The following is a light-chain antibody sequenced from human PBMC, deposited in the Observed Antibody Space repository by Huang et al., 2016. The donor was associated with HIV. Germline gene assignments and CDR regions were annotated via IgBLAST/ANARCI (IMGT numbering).Light chain of an antibody. V-gene: IGKV2-28*01. J-gene: IGKJ2*01. CDR3: MQPLQTPYT. CDR2: LGS. CDR1: QSLLHNNEYNY. Sequence: DIVMTQSPLSLPVTPGEPASISCRSSQSLLHNNEYNYLNWFVQKPGQSPHLLFYLGSRRAAGFHDRFSGSASGANCTLISNRVEADDVGVYYCMQPLQTPYTFGQGTKLEIK.